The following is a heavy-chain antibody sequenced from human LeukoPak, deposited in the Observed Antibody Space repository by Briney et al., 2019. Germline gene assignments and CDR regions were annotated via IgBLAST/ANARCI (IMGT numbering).Heavy chain of an antibody. CDR3: ARRAGDLRHNSRGAFDY. CDR1: GGSISSYY. J-gene: IGHJ4*02. Sequence: PSETLSLTCTVSGGSISSYYWSWIRQPPGKGLEWIGYIYYSGSTNYTPSLKSRVTISVDTSKNQFSLKLSSVTAADTAVYYCARRAGDLRHNSRGAFDYWGQGTLVTVSS. V-gene: IGHV4-59*08. CDR2: IYYSGST. D-gene: IGHD4-17*01.